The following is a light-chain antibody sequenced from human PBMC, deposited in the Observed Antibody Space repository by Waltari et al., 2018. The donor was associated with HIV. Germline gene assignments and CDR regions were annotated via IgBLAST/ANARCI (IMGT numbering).Light chain of an antibody. CDR3: AAWDGSLRGGV. CDR1: RYNTGLTD. V-gene: IGLV1-47*01. CDR2: TNN. Sequence: QSVLTQPPSASGTPGQRVTISCSGSRYNTGLTDVSRYQPRPGAAPKLLIFTNNQRPSWVPDRFSASKSGTSASLAISALQSDDEADYYCAAWDGSLRGGVFGGGTKLTV. J-gene: IGLJ3*02.